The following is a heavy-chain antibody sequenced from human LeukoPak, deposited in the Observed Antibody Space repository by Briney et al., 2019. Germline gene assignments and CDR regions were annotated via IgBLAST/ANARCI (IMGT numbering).Heavy chain of an antibody. CDR2: ISGSSGIT. CDR1: GFTFSDYA. J-gene: IGHJ4*02. V-gene: IGHV3-23*01. Sequence: GGSLRLSCAASGFTFSDYAMTWVRQAPGKGLEWVSAISGSSGITYCANSVKGRFTISRDNSKNTLFLQMNSLRAEDTALYYCGKAHTRPAVAGLFDSWGQGTLVTVSS. D-gene: IGHD6-19*01. CDR3: GKAHTRPAVAGLFDS.